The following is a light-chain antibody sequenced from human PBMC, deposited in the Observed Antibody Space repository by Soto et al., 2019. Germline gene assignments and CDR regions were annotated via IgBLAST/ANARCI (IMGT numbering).Light chain of an antibody. CDR2: AAS. V-gene: IGKV3D-15*01. CDR3: QQYNNWPRT. J-gene: IGKJ1*01. Sequence: EIVMTQSPATLSVSPGERATLSCRASQTVSSSFLAWYQQTPGQAPRLLIYAASSRATGIPARFSGSGSGTEFTLTISSLQSEDFAVYYCQQYNNWPRTFGQGTKVDIK. CDR1: QTVSSS.